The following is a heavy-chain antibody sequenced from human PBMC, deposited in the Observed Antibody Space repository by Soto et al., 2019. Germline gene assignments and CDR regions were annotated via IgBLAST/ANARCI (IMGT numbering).Heavy chain of an antibody. J-gene: IGHJ4*02. V-gene: IGHV4-39*01. CDR1: GGSISSSSYY. CDR2: IYYSGST. CDR3: ARGALLRYFDWLLRGDFDY. D-gene: IGHD3-9*01. Sequence: QLQLQESGPGLVKPSETLSLTCTVSGGSISSSSYYWGWIRQPPGKGLEWIGSIYYSGSTYYNPYLKSRVTISVDTSKNQFSRKLSSVNAADTAVYYCARGALLRYFDWLLRGDFDYWGQGTLVTVSS.